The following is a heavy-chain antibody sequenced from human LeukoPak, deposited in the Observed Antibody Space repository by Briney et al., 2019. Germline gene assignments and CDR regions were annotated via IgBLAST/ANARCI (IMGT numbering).Heavy chain of an antibody. J-gene: IGHJ4*02. Sequence: SETLSLICAVYGGSFSGYYWSWIRPPPGKGLEWIGEINHSGSTNYNPSLKSRVTISVDTSKNQFSLKLSSVTAADTAVYYCARGGVVVAATYFDYWGQGTLVTVSS. CDR3: ARGGVVVAATYFDY. D-gene: IGHD2-15*01. CDR2: INHSGST. CDR1: GGSFSGYY. V-gene: IGHV4-34*01.